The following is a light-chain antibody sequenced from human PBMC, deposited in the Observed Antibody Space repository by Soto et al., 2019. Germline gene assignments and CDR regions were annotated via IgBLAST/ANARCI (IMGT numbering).Light chain of an antibody. CDR2: DAS. J-gene: IGKJ5*01. CDR1: QTVSSTY. Sequence: EIVLTQSPGTLSLSPGERATLSCRTSQTVSSTYFAWYQQRPGQALRLLFYDASTRTTGIPDRFSCSGSGRYVTLSVSRLEPEDSAVYYGQQFGNSPITFGQGTWLEI. V-gene: IGKV3-20*01. CDR3: QQFGNSPIT.